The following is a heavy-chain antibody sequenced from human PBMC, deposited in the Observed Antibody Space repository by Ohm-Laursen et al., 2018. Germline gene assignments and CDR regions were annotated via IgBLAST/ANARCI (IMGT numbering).Heavy chain of an antibody. V-gene: IGHV3-20*01. CDR2: INWNGGST. CDR1: GFTFDDYG. J-gene: IGHJ3*02. D-gene: IGHD1-26*01. Sequence: GSLRLSCTASGFTFDDYGMSWVRQAPGKGLEWVSGINWNGGSTGYADSVKGRFTISRDNAKNSLYLQMNSLRAEDTALYHCARDNPTSFDAFDIWGQGTMVTVSS. CDR3: ARDNPTSFDAFDI.